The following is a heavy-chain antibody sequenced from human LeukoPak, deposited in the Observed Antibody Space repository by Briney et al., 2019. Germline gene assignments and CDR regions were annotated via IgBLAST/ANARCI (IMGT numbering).Heavy chain of an antibody. Sequence: ASVKVSCKASGHTFTGYYVYWVRQAPGQGLEWMGWMNPNVGGANFPQKFQGRVTVTSDLAISAAYMELRRLRSDDTAVYYCARGVFGESLESWGQGTLVTVSS. CDR3: ARGVFGESLES. V-gene: IGHV1-2*02. D-gene: IGHD3-10*02. CDR2: MNPNVGGA. CDR1: GHTFTGYY. J-gene: IGHJ4*02.